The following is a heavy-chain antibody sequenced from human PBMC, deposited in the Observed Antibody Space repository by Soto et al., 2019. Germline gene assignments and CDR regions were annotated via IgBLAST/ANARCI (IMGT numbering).Heavy chain of an antibody. J-gene: IGHJ5*02. V-gene: IGHV1-69*02. D-gene: IGHD2-2*01. CDR3: ARASSALPRYWFDP. CDR1: GGTFSSYT. CDR2: IIPFLGIA. Sequence: QVQLVQSGAEVKKPGSSVKVSCKASGGTFSSYTISWVRQSPGPGREWMGRIIPFLGIANYAQKSQRRVTITADKSTSTAYMELSSLRSEATAVYYCARASSALPRYWFDPWGQGTLVTVSA.